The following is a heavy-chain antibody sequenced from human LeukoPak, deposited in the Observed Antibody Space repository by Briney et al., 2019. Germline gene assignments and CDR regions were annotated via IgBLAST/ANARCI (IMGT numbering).Heavy chain of an antibody. J-gene: IGHJ4*02. CDR2: IYYSGST. Sequence: SQTLSLTCTVSGGSISSGDYYWSWIRQPPGKGLEWIGYIYYSGSTYYNPSLKSRVTISVDTSKNQFSLKLTSVTAADTAVYYCARDENKLGAIDYWGQGTLVTVSS. V-gene: IGHV4-30-4*01. CDR1: GGSISSGDYY. CDR3: ARDENKLGAIDY. D-gene: IGHD1/OR15-1a*01.